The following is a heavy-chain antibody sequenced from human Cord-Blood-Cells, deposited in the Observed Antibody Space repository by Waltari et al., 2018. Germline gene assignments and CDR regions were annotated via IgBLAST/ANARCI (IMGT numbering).Heavy chain of an antibody. CDR2: ISYDGSNI. D-gene: IGHD3-10*01. V-gene: IGHV3-30*18. CDR3: AKVIGEIYYGSGSYAFDI. CDR1: GFTFSSYG. Sequence: QVQLVESGGGVVQPGRSLRLSCAASGFTFSSYGMHWVRQAPGKGLEWVAVISYDGSNIYYADSVKGRFTISRDNSKNTLYLQMNSLRAEDTAVYYCAKVIGEIYYGSGSYAFDIWGQGTMVTVSS. J-gene: IGHJ3*02.